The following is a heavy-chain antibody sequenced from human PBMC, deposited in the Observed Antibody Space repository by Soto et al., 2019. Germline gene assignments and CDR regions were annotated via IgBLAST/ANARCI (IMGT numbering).Heavy chain of an antibody. CDR3: ARSPDYTASFDY. J-gene: IGHJ4*02. Sequence: EVQLVESGGGLVQPGGSLRLSCAASGFTFSNYWMTWVRQAPGKGLEWVANIKPDESEKYYVDSVKGRFTISRDNAKNPLYLLMNSLRAEDTAVYYCARSPDYTASFDYWGQGTLVTVSS. CDR2: IKPDESEK. D-gene: IGHD5-12*01. CDR1: GFTFSNYW. V-gene: IGHV3-7*04.